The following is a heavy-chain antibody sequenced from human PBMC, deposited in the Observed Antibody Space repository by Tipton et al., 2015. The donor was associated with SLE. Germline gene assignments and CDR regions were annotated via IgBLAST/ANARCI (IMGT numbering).Heavy chain of an antibody. CDR1: GGSISSHY. Sequence: PGLVKPSETLSLTCTVSGGSISSHYWSWIRQPPGKGLEWIGYIYYSGSTNYNPSLKSRVTISVDTSKNQFSLKLSSVTAADTAVYYCATTVASYFDYWGQGTLVTVSS. V-gene: IGHV4-59*11. J-gene: IGHJ4*02. CDR3: ATTVASYFDY. D-gene: IGHD4-23*01. CDR2: IYYSGST.